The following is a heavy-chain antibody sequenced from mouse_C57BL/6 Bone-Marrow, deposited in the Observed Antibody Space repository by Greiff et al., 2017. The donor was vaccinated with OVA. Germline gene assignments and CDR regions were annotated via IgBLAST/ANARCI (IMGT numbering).Heavy chain of an antibody. Sequence: EVMLVESGGDLVKPGGSLKLSCAASGFTFSSYGMSWVRQTPDKRLEWVATISSGGSYTYYPDSVKGRFTISRDNAKNTLYLQMSSLKSEDTAMYYCARRRFPGFAYWGQGTLVTVSA. V-gene: IGHV5-6*02. CDR1: GFTFSSYG. CDR3: ARRRFPGFAY. CDR2: ISSGGSYT. J-gene: IGHJ3*01.